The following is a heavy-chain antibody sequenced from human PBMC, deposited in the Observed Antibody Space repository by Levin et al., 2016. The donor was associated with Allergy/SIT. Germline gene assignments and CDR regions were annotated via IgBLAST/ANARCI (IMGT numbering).Heavy chain of an antibody. CDR3: AREVKGGIDY. Sequence: GGSLRLSCAASGFSFSSYWMNWVRQAPGKGLEWVANIKQDGSDKYYVDSVKGRFTISRDNAKNSLYLQMNNLRAEDTAVYYCAREVKGGIDYWGQGTLVTVSS. V-gene: IGHV3-7*01. CDR2: IKQDGSDK. CDR1: GFSFSSYW. J-gene: IGHJ4*02. D-gene: IGHD3-16*01.